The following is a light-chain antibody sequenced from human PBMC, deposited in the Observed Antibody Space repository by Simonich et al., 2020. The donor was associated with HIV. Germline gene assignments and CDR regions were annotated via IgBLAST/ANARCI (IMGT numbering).Light chain of an antibody. V-gene: IGKV1-27*01. Sequence: DIQMTHSPSSLSASLGDRVTITCRASQGISNFLAWYHQKPGKGPKLLIYAASTLQSGVPSRFSCSGSGTDFTLTISSLQPEDVATYYCQKYNSAPYTFGQGTKLEIK. CDR1: QGISNF. CDR3: QKYNSAPYT. CDR2: AAS. J-gene: IGKJ2*01.